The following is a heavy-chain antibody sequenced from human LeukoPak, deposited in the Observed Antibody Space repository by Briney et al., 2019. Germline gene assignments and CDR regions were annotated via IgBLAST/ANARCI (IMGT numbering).Heavy chain of an antibody. D-gene: IGHD3-10*01. CDR1: GGSISSGGYY. CDR2: IYYSGST. V-gene: IGHV4-31*03. CDR3: ARDPHGFGDAFDI. J-gene: IGHJ3*02. Sequence: PSETLSLTCTVSGGSISSGGYYWSWIRQHPGKGLEWIGYIYYSGSTYYNPSFTSRVTISVDTSKNQFSLNLSSVTAADTAVYYCARDPHGFGDAFDIWGQGTMVTVSS.